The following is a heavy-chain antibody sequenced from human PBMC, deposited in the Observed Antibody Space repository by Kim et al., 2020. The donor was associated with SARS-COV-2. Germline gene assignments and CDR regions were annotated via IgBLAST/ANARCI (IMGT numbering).Heavy chain of an antibody. V-gene: IGHV3-23*01. Sequence: GGSLRLSCAASGFTFSNYDISWVRQAPGKGLEWVSAIVDTGTVKYYADSVKGLFTISSDNAMNTVYLQMDSLRVEDTAVYYCSKHMIRTYDYWGRGALVTVSS. CDR3: SKHMIRTYDY. CDR1: GFTFSNYD. CDR2: IVDTGTVK. J-gene: IGHJ4*02. D-gene: IGHD3-22*01.